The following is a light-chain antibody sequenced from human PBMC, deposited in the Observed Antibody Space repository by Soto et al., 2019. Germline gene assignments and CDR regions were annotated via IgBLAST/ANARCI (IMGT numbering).Light chain of an antibody. Sequence: QSVLTQPPSVSGAPGQRVTISCTGSSSNIRAGYDVHWYQQLPGTAPKLLIYGNSNRPSGVPDRFSGSKSGTSASLAITGLQAEDEADYYCQSNDSSLSGCVFGTGTKLTVL. V-gene: IGLV1-40*01. CDR2: GNS. CDR1: SSNIRAGYD. J-gene: IGLJ1*01. CDR3: QSNDSSLSGCV.